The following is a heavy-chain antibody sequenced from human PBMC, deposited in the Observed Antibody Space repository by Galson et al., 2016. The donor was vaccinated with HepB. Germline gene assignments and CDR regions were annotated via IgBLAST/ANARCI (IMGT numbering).Heavy chain of an antibody. V-gene: IGHV3-23*01. J-gene: IGHJ4*02. D-gene: IGHD3-3*01. CDR1: GFTFSSYA. CDR3: AKVLGIAIFAVTVYTFDH. Sequence: SLRLSCAASGFTFSSYAMSWVRQAPGKGLEWVSSIGDSGGDVYYADSVKGRFTISRDSSKSTLSLQMDSLRAEDTAVYYCAKVLGIAIFAVTVYTFDHWGQGTLVTVSS. CDR2: IGDSGGDV.